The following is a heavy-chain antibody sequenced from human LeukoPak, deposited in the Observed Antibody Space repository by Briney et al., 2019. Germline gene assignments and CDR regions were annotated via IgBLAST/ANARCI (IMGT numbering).Heavy chain of an antibody. CDR1: GGSISSYY. D-gene: IGHD6-19*01. J-gene: IGHJ4*02. CDR3: ARDTPYSSGYYFDY. CDR2: IYYSGST. V-gene: IGHV4-59*01. Sequence: SETLSLTCTVSGGSISSYYWSWIRQPPGKGLEWIGYIYYSGSTNYNPSLKSRATISVDTSKNQFSLKLSSVTAADTAVYYCARDTPYSSGYYFDYWGQGTLVTVSS.